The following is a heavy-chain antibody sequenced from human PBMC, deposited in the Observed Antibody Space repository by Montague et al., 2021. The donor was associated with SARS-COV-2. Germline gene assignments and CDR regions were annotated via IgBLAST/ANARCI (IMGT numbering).Heavy chain of an antibody. J-gene: IGHJ4*02. CDR1: GFTFSSYS. D-gene: IGHD3-9*01. CDR2: ISSSSSTI. V-gene: IGHV3-48*04. Sequence: SLRLSCAASGFTFSSYSMNWVRQAPGKGLEWVSYISSSSSTIYYADSVXGRFTISRDNAKNSLYLQMNSLRAEDTAVYYCARDAGTGGYEFLTGYYRVFDYWGQGTLVTVSS. CDR3: ARDAGTGGYEFLTGYYRVFDY.